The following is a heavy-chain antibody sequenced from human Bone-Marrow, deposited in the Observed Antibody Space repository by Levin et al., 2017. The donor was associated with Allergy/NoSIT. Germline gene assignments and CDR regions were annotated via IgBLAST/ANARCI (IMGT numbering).Heavy chain of an antibody. CDR1: GFTFADYY. CDR3: ARERVFAYPEDYGDEDYYYYGMDL. Sequence: PGGSLRLSCEASGFTFADYYMSWIRQAPGRGLEWVSHISDSRTKFYADSVKGRFTISRDNMKNSLYLEMNSLRVEDTAVYFCARERVFAYPEDYGDEDYYYYGMDLWGQGTTVTVSS. D-gene: IGHD4-17*01. V-gene: IGHV3-11*01. CDR2: ISDSRTK. J-gene: IGHJ6*02.